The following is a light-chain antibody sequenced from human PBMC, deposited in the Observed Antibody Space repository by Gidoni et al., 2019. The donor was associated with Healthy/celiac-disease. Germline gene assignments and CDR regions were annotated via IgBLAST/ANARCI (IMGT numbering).Light chain of an antibody. CDR2: VAS. V-gene: IGKV3-15*01. J-gene: IGKJ2*01. CDR3: QQYNNWPPYT. CDR1: QSVSSN. Sequence: EIVMTQSPATLSVSPGERATLSCRASQSVSSNLAWYQQKPGQAPRLLIYVASTRATGIPARFSGSGSGTEFTLTISSLQSEDFAVYYCQQYNNWPPYTFXQXTKLEIK.